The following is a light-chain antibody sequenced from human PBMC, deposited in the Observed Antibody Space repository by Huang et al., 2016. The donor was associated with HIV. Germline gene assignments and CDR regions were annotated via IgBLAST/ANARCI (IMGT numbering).Light chain of an antibody. CDR3: QQYISTPLT. CDR2: WSS. V-gene: IGKV4-1*01. CDR1: QSVLHSNNKNY. J-gene: IGKJ4*01. Sequence: DIVMTQSPNSLTVSLGERATINCKSNQSVLHSNNKNYLAWYRQKPGQSPKLLIYWSSTRESGVPDRFSGDGSGSDFTLSISGLRAEDAAVYFCQQYISTPLTFGGGTKVEI.